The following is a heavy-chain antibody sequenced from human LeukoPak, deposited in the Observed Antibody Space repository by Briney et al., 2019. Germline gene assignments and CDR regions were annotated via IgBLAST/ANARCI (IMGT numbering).Heavy chain of an antibody. CDR3: ARQDLWFGELSGWFDP. Sequence: KPSETLSLTCTVSGGSISSSSYYWGWIRQPPGEGLEWIGSIYYSGSTYYNPSLKSRVTISVDTSKNQFSLKLSSVTAADTAVYYCARQDLWFGELSGWFDPWGQGTLVTVSS. D-gene: IGHD3-10*01. J-gene: IGHJ5*02. CDR2: IYYSGST. CDR1: GGSISSSSYY. V-gene: IGHV4-39*01.